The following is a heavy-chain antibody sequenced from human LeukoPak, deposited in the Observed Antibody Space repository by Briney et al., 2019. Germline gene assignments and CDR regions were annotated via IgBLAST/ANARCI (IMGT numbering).Heavy chain of an antibody. J-gene: IGHJ4*02. CDR3: ARDQEGPGGTTGVTNFDY. D-gene: IGHD4-23*01. Sequence: ASVKVSCKASGGTFSSYAISWVRQAPGQGLEWMGIINPSGGSTSYAQKFQGRVTMTRDTSTSTVYMELSSLRSEDTAVYYCARDQEGPGGTTGVTNFDYWGQGTLVTVSS. V-gene: IGHV1-46*01. CDR1: GGTFSSYA. CDR2: INPSGGST.